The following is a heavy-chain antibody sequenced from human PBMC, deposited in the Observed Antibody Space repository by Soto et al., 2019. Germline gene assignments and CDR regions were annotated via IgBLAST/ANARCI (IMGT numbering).Heavy chain of an antibody. D-gene: IGHD3-22*01. Sequence: GGSLRISCAASRFPFSSYAMSWVSQPTGKGLELASAISSSGGSTYYADSVKGRFTISRDNSKNTLYLQMNSLRAEDTAVYYFARGDFYDTSGPFSDAFDIWGQGTMVTVSS. V-gene: IGHV3-23*01. CDR2: ISSSGGST. J-gene: IGHJ3*02. CDR3: ARGDFYDTSGPFSDAFDI. CDR1: RFPFSSYA.